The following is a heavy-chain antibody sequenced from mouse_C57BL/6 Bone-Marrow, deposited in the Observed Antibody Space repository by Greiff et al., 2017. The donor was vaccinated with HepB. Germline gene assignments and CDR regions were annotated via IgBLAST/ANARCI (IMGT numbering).Heavy chain of an antibody. J-gene: IGHJ3*01. Sequence: EVQVVESGGGLVKPGGSLKLSCAASGFTFSSYAMSWVRQTPEKRLEWVATISDGGSYTYYPDNVKGRFTISRDNAKNNLYLQMSHLKSEDTAMYYCASLITTVVARSAYWGQGTLVTVSA. CDR1: GFTFSSYA. CDR2: ISDGGSYT. V-gene: IGHV5-4*01. D-gene: IGHD1-1*01. CDR3: ASLITTVVARSAY.